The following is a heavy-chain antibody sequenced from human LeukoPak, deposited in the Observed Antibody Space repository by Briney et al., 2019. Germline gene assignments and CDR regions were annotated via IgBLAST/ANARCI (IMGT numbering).Heavy chain of an antibody. D-gene: IGHD3-10*01. V-gene: IGHV3-7*05. CDR2: IKRDGSEK. CDR1: GFTFSSYW. CDR3: ARARDYGSGKANAFDI. J-gene: IGHJ3*02. Sequence: PGGSLRLSCAASGFTFSSYWMSWVRQAPGKVLEWVANIKRDGSEKYYVDSVKGRFTISRDNAENSLYLQMNSLRAEDTAVYYCARARDYGSGKANAFDIWGQGTMVTVSS.